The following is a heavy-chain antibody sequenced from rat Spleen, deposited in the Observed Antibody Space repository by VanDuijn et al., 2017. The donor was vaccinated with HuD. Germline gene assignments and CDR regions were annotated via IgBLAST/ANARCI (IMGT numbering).Heavy chain of an antibody. V-gene: IGHV3-3*01. CDR2: IDSVGST. CDR1: GYSITSSYR. Sequence: EVQLQESGPGLVKPSQSLSLTCSVTGYSITSSYRWTWIRKFPGNKLEWMGYIDSVGSTNYNPSLKSRISITRDTSKNQFFLQVNAVTTEDTATYYCARAGWDDFDYWGQGVMVTVSS. CDR3: ARAGWDDFDY. J-gene: IGHJ2*01.